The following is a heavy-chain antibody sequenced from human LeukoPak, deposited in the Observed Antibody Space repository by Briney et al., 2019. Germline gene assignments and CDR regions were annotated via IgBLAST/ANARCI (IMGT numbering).Heavy chain of an antibody. Sequence: PSQTLSLTCTVSGGSISSGSYYWSWIRQPAGKGLEWIGRIYTSGSTNYNPSLKSRVTISVDTSKNQFSLKLSSVTAADTAVYYCARETEPRITMIVGQDYWGQGTLVTVSS. V-gene: IGHV4-61*02. D-gene: IGHD3-22*01. J-gene: IGHJ4*02. CDR2: IYTSGST. CDR3: ARETEPRITMIVGQDY. CDR1: GGSISSGSYY.